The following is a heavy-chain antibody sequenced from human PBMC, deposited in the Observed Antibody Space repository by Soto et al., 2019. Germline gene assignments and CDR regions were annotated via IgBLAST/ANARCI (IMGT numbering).Heavy chain of an antibody. CDR1: GGSISSGGYY. CDR2: IYYSGST. V-gene: IGHV4-31*03. D-gene: IGHD6-13*01. Sequence: SETLSLTCTVSGGSISSGGYYWSWIRQHPGKGLEWIGYIYYSGSTYYNPSLKSRVTISVDTSKNQFSLKLSSVTAADTAVYYCARAPAAAGYYFDYWGQGTLVTVSS. CDR3: ARAPAAAGYYFDY. J-gene: IGHJ4*02.